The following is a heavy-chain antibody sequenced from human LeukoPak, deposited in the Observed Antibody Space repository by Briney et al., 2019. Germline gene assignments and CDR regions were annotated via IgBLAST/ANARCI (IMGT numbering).Heavy chain of an antibody. V-gene: IGHV1-46*01. J-gene: IGHJ6*02. CDR1: GYTFTSYY. D-gene: IGHD6-13*01. CDR2: INPSGGST. Sequence: ASVKVSCKASGYTFTSYYMHWVRQAPGQGLEWMGIINPSGGSTSYAQKFQGRVTMTRDTSTSTVYVELSSLRSEDTAVYYCARDRSHGYSSSWYMYYYHYYGMDVWGQGTTVTVSS. CDR3: ARDRSHGYSSSWYMYYYHYYGMDV.